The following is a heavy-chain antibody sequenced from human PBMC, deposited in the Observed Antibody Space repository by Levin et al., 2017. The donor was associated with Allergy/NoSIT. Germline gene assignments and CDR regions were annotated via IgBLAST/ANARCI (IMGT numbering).Heavy chain of an antibody. V-gene: IGHV3-21*01. D-gene: IGHD3-10*01. Sequence: PGGSLRLSCAASGFTFTTFSMNWVRQAPGKGLEWVSSIGTSLSYIYYADSVKGRFTISRDNAKNSLYLQMNSLRAEDTAVYYCARDGDYYGSRSYRDGMDVWGQGTTVTVSS. J-gene: IGHJ6*02. CDR1: GFTFTTFS. CDR2: IGTSLSYI. CDR3: ARDGDYYGSRSYRDGMDV.